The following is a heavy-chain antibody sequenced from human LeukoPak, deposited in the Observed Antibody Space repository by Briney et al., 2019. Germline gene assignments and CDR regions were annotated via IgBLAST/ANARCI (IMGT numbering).Heavy chain of an antibody. CDR3: ARGNIAAAVKY. V-gene: IGHV4-34*01. CDR2: INHSGST. Sequence: SETLSLTCAVYGGSLIDHYWNWIRQPPGKGLEWIGEINHSGSTKYNPSLKSRVSLSVDTSKNQFSLNLNSVTAADTAVYYCARGNIAAAVKYWGQGTLVTVSS. J-gene: IGHJ1*01. D-gene: IGHD6-13*01. CDR1: GGSLIDHY.